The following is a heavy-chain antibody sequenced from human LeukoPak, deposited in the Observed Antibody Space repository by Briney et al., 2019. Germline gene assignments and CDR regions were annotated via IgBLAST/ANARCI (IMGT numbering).Heavy chain of an antibody. Sequence: SETLSLTCTVSGGSISSSSYYWGWIRQPPGKGLEWIGSIYYSGSTYYNPSIKSRVTMSVDTSKNQFSLKLSSVTAADTAVYYCARDRSGSYDYYYYMDVWGKGTTVTISS. CDR3: ARDRSGSYDYYYYMDV. D-gene: IGHD1-26*01. J-gene: IGHJ6*03. CDR1: GGSISSSSYY. V-gene: IGHV4-39*07. CDR2: IYYSGST.